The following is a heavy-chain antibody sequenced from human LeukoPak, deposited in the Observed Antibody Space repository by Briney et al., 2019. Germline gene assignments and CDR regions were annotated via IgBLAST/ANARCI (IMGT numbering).Heavy chain of an antibody. CDR2: ISYDGSNK. CDR3: ARVRCSSTSCYSYYYGMDV. V-gene: IGHV3-30*03. D-gene: IGHD2-2*01. CDR1: GFTFSTYA. J-gene: IGHJ6*02. Sequence: GRSLRLSCAASGFTFSTYAMHWVRQAPGKGLEWVALISYDGSNKYYADSVKGRFTISRDNSKNTLYLQMNSLRAEDTAVYYCARVRCSSTSCYSYYYGMDVWGQGTTVTVSS.